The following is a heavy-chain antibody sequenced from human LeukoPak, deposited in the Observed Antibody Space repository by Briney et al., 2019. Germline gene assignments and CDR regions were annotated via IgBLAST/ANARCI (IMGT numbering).Heavy chain of an antibody. CDR3: AKDLEGPYYYGSGSYYPAYYFDY. Sequence: GGSLRLSCAASGFTFSSYAVSWVRQAPGKGLEWVSAISGSGGSTYYADSVKGRFTISRDNSKNTLYLQMNSLRAEDTAVYYCAKDLEGPYYYGSGSYYPAYYFDYWGQGTLVTVSS. CDR1: GFTFSSYA. CDR2: ISGSGGST. D-gene: IGHD3-10*01. V-gene: IGHV3-23*01. J-gene: IGHJ4*02.